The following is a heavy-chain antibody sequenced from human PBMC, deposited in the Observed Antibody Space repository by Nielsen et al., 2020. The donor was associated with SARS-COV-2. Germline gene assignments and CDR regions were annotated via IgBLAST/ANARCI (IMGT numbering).Heavy chain of an antibody. D-gene: IGHD6-13*01. CDR1: GYTFTGYY. Sequence: ASVKVSCKASGYTFTGYYMHWVRQAPGQGLEWMGRINPNSGGTNYAQKFQGRVTMTRDTSISTAYMELSRLRSDDTAVYYCARVYAAGTRWFDPWGQGTLVTVSS. V-gene: IGHV1-2*06. J-gene: IGHJ5*02. CDR3: ARVYAAGTRWFDP. CDR2: INPNSGGT.